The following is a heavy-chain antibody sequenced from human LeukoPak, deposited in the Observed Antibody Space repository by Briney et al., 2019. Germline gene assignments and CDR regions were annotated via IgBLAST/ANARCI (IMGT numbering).Heavy chain of an antibody. V-gene: IGHV5-51*01. D-gene: IGHD3-9*01. CDR1: GYSFTSYW. CDR2: IYPGDSDT. CDR3: ARRGAGYDILTGYHVSWFDP. Sequence: GESLKISCKGSGYSFTSYWIGWVRQMPGKGLEWMGIIYPGDSDTRYSPSFQGQVTISADESISTAYLQWSSLKASDTAMYYCARRGAGYDILTGYHVSWFDPWGQGTLVTVSS. J-gene: IGHJ5*02.